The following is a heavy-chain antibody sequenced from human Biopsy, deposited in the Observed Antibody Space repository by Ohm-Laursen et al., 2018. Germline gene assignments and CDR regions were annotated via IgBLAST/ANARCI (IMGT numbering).Heavy chain of an antibody. D-gene: IGHD2/OR15-2a*01. CDR2: TYYRGTS. CDR3: AAFPFSGGPAFDI. J-gene: IGHJ3*02. Sequence: SETLSLTCSVSGCSVGDYFLSWIRLVPGKRPEWIGYTYYRGTSENNPSLRSRVTTSVDISRNQFFLNMKSVTGADTAVYYCAAFPFSGGPAFDIWGQGTTVIVSS. CDR1: GCSVGDYF. V-gene: IGHV4-59*02.